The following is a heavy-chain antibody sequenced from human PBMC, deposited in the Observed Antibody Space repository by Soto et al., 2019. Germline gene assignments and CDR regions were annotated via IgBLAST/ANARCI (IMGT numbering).Heavy chain of an antibody. CDR3: ARDTRPENAPTGVFYDY. J-gene: IGHJ4*02. D-gene: IGHD3-10*01. Sequence: GASVKVSCKASGGTFSSYAISWVRQAPGQGLEWMGGIIPIFGTANYAQKFQGRVTITADESTSTAYMELSSLRSEDTAVYYCARDTRPENAPTGVFYDYWGQGTLVTVS. CDR1: GGTFSSYA. CDR2: IIPIFGTA. V-gene: IGHV1-69*13.